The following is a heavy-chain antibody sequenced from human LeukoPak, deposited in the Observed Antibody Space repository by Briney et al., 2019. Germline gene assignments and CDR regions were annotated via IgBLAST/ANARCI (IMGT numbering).Heavy chain of an antibody. Sequence: PGGSLRLSCAASGFTFNNAWMNWVRQAPGKGLEWVGRIKSKNVGGTADYAAPVKGRFTISRDDSKNTVYLQMNSLKIEDTAVYYCTSHAAFDPWGQGTLVTVSS. CDR3: TSHAAFDP. J-gene: IGHJ5*02. V-gene: IGHV3-15*01. CDR1: GFTFNNAW. CDR2: IKSKNVGGTA.